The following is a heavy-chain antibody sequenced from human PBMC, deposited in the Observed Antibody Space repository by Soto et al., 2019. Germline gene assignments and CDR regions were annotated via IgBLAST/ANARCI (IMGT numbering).Heavy chain of an antibody. D-gene: IGHD3-3*01. J-gene: IGHJ6*02. CDR1: GGTFSSYA. Sequence: GASVKVSCKTSGGTFSSYAISWVRQAPGQGLEWMGGIVPLFRTTNYAQKFQGRVTITADTSTYTVYMELSGLRSGDTAVYYCARDGEMANRLDYSYYGMDVWGQGTTVTVSS. CDR2: IVPLFRTT. CDR3: ARDGEMANRLDYSYYGMDV. V-gene: IGHV1-69*06.